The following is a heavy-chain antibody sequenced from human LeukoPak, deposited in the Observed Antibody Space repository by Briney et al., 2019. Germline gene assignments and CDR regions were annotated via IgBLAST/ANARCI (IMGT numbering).Heavy chain of an antibody. Sequence: GGSLRLSCAASGFTVITNDMTWVRQAPGKGLEWVSVLYSDGNTKYADSVQGRFTISRDNSKNTLYLEMTSLSPDDTAVYYCARGVEPLGANTLAYWGQGTLVTVSS. CDR1: GFTVITND. J-gene: IGHJ4*02. V-gene: IGHV3-53*01. CDR3: ARGVEPLGANTLAY. D-gene: IGHD1-14*01. CDR2: LYSDGNT.